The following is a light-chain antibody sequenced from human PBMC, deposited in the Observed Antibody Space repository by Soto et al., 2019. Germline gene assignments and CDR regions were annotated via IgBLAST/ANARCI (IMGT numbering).Light chain of an antibody. V-gene: IGLV2-23*02. CDR3: CSFARSRIL. Sequence: QSALTQPASVSGSPGQSVTISCTGASSDVGSYNLVSWYQQHPGKAPQLMIYEVNERPAGVSNRFSGSKSGNTASLTISGLQAEDEVDFYCCSFARSRILFGSGTKVTAL. CDR1: SSDVGSYNL. J-gene: IGLJ1*01. CDR2: EVN.